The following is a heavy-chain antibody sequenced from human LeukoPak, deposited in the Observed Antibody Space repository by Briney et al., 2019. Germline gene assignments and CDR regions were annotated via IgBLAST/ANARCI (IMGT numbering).Heavy chain of an antibody. D-gene: IGHD6-19*01. Sequence: PGRSLRLSCAASGFTFSNYAMHWVRQAPGKGLEWVAVISYDGSNKYYADSVKGRFTISRDNSKNTLYLQMNSLRAEDTAVYYCARVSGWYLYYYYGMDVWGQGTTVTVSS. CDR2: ISYDGSNK. V-gene: IGHV3-30-3*01. CDR1: GFTFSNYA. CDR3: ARVSGWYLYYYYGMDV. J-gene: IGHJ6*02.